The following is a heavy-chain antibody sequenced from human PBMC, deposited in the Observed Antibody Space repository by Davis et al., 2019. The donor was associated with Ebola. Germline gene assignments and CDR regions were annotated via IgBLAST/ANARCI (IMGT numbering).Heavy chain of an antibody. CDR1: GYTFTSYA. CDR2: INTNTGTP. J-gene: IGHJ6*04. D-gene: IGHD5-24*01. CDR3: ASEMALTRKNYYYGMDV. Sequence: AASVKVSCKASGYTFTSYAMNWVRQAPGQGLEWMGWINTNTGTPTYALGFTGRFVFSLDTSVSTAYLQISSLKAEDTAIYYCASEMALTRKNYYYGMDVWGKGTTVIVSS. V-gene: IGHV7-4-1*02.